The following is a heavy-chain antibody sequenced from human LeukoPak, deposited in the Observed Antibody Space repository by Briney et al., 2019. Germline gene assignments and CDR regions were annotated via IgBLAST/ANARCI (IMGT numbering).Heavy chain of an antibody. Sequence: GGSLRLSCAASGFTVSNNFMSWVRQAPGKGLELVSLIYSGGTTKYADSVRGRFTISRDNSKNTLYLQMNSLRAEDTAVYYCASSGSYRFDYWGQGTLVTVSS. V-gene: IGHV3-53*01. CDR1: GFTVSNNF. CDR2: IYSGGTT. J-gene: IGHJ4*02. D-gene: IGHD1-26*01. CDR3: ASSGSYRFDY.